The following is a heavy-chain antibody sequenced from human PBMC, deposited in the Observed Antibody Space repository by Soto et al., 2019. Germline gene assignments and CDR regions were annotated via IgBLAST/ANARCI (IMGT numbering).Heavy chain of an antibody. D-gene: IGHD5-12*01. CDR1: GFSLSTRGVA. CDR2: LYWDEDK. CDR3: AHRPRGYAYYFDY. J-gene: IGHJ4*02. V-gene: IGHV2-5*02. Sequence: QITLKATGHTLMQPTQNLTVTCTFSGFSLSTRGVAVGWFRQPPGKALEWLALLYWDEDKWYSPSLKTRLTITDDTSKNQVVLTMTNMDPVDTATYYCAHRPRGYAYYFDYWGQGTLVTGSS.